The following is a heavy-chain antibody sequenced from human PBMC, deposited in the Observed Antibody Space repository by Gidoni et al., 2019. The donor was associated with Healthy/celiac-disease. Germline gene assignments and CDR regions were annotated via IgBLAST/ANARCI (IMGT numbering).Heavy chain of an antibody. J-gene: IGHJ3*02. Sequence: QVQLQESGPGLVKPSETLSLTCTVSGGSISSYYWSWIRQPPGKGLEWIGYIYYSGSTNYNPSLKSRVTISVDTSKNQFSLKLSSVTAADTAVYYCARDRGRGYSYGNAFDIWGQGTMVTVSS. V-gene: IGHV4-59*01. CDR3: ARDRGRGYSYGNAFDI. D-gene: IGHD5-18*01. CDR2: IYYSGST. CDR1: GGSISSYY.